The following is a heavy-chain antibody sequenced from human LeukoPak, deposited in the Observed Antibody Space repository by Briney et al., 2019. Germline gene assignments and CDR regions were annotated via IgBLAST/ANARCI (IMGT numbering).Heavy chain of an antibody. J-gene: IGHJ4*02. CDR1: GGTFSSYA. Sequence: SVKVSCKASGGTFSSYAISWVRQAPGQGLEWMGRIIPILGIANYAQKFQGRVTITADKSTSTAYMELSSLRSEDTAVYYCAKDYGPQKGYSGSYYQRNYFDYWGQGTLVTVSS. D-gene: IGHD1-26*01. V-gene: IGHV1-69*04. CDR3: AKDYGPQKGYSGSYYQRNYFDY. CDR2: IIPILGIA.